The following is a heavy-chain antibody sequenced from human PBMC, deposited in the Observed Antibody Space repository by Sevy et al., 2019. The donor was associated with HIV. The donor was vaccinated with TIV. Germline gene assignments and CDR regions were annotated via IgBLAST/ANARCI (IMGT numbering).Heavy chain of an antibody. D-gene: IGHD3-22*01. V-gene: IGHV3-9*01. CDR2: ISWNSGSI. J-gene: IGHJ4*02. Sequence: GGSLRLSCAASGFTFDDYAMHWVRQAPGKGLEWVSGISWNSGSIGYAHSVKGRFTISRDNAKNSLYLQMNSLRAEDTALYYCAKDYYDSSGYYYFDYWGQGTLVTVSS. CDR3: AKDYYDSSGYYYFDY. CDR1: GFTFDDYA.